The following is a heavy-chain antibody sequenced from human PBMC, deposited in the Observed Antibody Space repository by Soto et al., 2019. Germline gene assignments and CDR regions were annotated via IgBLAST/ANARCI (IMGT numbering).Heavy chain of an antibody. CDR2: ISGSGGST. D-gene: IGHD1-26*01. Sequence: EVHLVESGGVLVQPGGSLRLSCAASGFTFSSYAMRWVRQAPGKGLEWVSAISGSGGSTYYADSGKGRFTISRDTSKNTLYLQMNSLRAEETAVYYCAKDFHGSVGYWGKGTLVTVSS. V-gene: IGHV3-23*04. J-gene: IGHJ4*02. CDR3: AKDFHGSVGY. CDR1: GFTFSSYA.